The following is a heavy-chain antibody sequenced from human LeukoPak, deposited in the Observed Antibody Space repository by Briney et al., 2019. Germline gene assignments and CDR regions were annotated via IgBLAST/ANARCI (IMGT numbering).Heavy chain of an antibody. J-gene: IGHJ4*02. Sequence: SVKVSCKASGDTFSSYAISWVRQAPGQGLEWMGGIIPIFGTANYAQKFQGRVTITTDESTSTAYMELSSLRSEDTAVYYCAREYCSSTSCYRVLGYWGQGTLVTVSS. CDR1: GDTFSSYA. CDR3: AREYCSSTSCYRVLGY. D-gene: IGHD2-2*02. CDR2: IIPIFGTA. V-gene: IGHV1-69*05.